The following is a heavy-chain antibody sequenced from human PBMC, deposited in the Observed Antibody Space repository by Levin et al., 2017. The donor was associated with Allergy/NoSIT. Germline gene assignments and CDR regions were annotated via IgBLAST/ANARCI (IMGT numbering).Heavy chain of an antibody. J-gene: IGHJ4*02. V-gene: IGHV4-30-2*01. Sequence: SETLSLTCAVSGGSISSGGYSWSWIRQPPGKGLEWIGNIYLSGSTNDNPSLKSRVTMSVDRSKNQFSLKLSYVTDADTAVYDCARVAGYSYGYYVDYWGPGTLVTVSS. CDR1: GGSISSGGYS. CDR3: ARVAGYSYGYYVDY. CDR2: IYLSGST. D-gene: IGHD5-18*01.